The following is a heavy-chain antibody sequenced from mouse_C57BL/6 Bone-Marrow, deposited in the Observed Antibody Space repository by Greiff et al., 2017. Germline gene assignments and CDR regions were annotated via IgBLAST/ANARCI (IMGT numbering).Heavy chain of an antibody. Sequence: QVQLKESGPELVKPGASVKISCKASGYAFSSSWMTWVKQRPGKGLEWIGRIYPGDGDTNYNGKFKGKATLTADKSSSTAYMQLSSLTSEDSAVXFCARSDGYYVGFAYWGQGTLVTVSA. CDR2: IYPGDGDT. J-gene: IGHJ3*01. V-gene: IGHV1-82*01. CDR3: ARSDGYYVGFAY. D-gene: IGHD2-3*01. CDR1: GYAFSSSW.